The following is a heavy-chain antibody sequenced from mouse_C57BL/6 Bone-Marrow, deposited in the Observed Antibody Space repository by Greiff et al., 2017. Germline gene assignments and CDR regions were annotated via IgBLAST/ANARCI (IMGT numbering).Heavy chain of an antibody. J-gene: IGHJ4*01. CDR1: GYTFTNYW. CDR2: IYPGGGYP. CDR3: ARSNYYAMDY. Sequence: VQLQQSGAELVRPGTSVKMSCKASGYTFTNYWIGWAKQRPGHGLEWIGDIYPGGGYPNYNEKFKGKATLTADKSSSTAYMQFSSLTSEDSAIYYCARSNYYAMDYWGQGTSVTVSS. V-gene: IGHV1-63*01.